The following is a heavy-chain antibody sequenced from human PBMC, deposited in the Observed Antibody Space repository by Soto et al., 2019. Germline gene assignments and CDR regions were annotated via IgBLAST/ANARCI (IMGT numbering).Heavy chain of an antibody. CDR1: GGTFSGYS. V-gene: IGHV1-69*06. Sequence: SVKVSCKAPGGTFSGYSISWVLQAPGQGLEWMGGFIPISDTANYAQRFEGRVTITADKFTSTAYMELRSLRSEDTAVYYCARDQESNWYLDYWGQGTLVTVSS. J-gene: IGHJ4*02. CDR3: ARDQESNWYLDY. CDR2: FIPISDTA. D-gene: IGHD4-4*01.